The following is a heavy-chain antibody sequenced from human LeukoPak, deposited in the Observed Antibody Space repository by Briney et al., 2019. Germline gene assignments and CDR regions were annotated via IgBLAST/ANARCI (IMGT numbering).Heavy chain of an antibody. CDR2: FSGAGGSS. CDR3: TKDDSSSWYDYFFDY. J-gene: IGHJ4*02. D-gene: IGHD6-13*01. CDR1: GFALSCSF. V-gene: IGHV3-23*01. Sequence: GSLRLSCATSGFALSCSFMSWVRPAPGKGLELVLTFSGAGGSSWYAESVKGRFSISRDNSMNSVSLQMSSLRVEDTAIYYCTKDDSSSWYDYFFDYWGQGTLVTVSS.